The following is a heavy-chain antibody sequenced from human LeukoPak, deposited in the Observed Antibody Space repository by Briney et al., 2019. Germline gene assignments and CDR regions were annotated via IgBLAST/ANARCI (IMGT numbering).Heavy chain of an antibody. CDR2: ISGSGGST. V-gene: IGHV3-23*01. D-gene: IGHD2-2*01. CDR1: GFTFSSYA. J-gene: IGHJ4*02. Sequence: GGSLRLSCAASGFTFSSYAMSWVRQAPGKGLEWVSAISGSGGSTYYADSVKGRFTISGDNSKNTMFLQMNSLRAEDTAVYYCAKGGYCSSTSCYPADYWGQGTLVTVSS. CDR3: AKGGYCSSTSCYPADY.